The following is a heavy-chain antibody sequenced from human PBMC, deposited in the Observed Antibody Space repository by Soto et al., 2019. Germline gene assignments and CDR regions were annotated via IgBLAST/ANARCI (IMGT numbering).Heavy chain of an antibody. CDR2: ISYDGSKK. CDR3: AKDLLLWFGELSPGAAFDI. Sequence: GGSLRLSCAASGFSFSSYGRHWVRQAPGKGLEWVAAISYDGSKKYYADSVKGRFTISRDNSKNTLYLQMNSLRAEDTAVYYCAKDLLLWFGELSPGAAFDIWGQGTMVTVSS. J-gene: IGHJ3*02. D-gene: IGHD3-10*01. CDR1: GFSFSSYG. V-gene: IGHV3-30*18.